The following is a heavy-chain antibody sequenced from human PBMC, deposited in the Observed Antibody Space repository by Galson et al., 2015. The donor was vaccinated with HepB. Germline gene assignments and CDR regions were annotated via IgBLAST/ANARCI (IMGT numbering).Heavy chain of an antibody. CDR1: GFKFDDHG. J-gene: IGHJ4*01. Sequence: SLRLYCADPGFKFDDHGMSWARQAPGKGLEWVSGINWSGGSIDYAVSVKGRFIIARDNAKNSLHLEMNSLGPEYTALYYCARESLPGMIGSPTDVWGHGALVTVSS. V-gene: IGHV3-20*04. D-gene: IGHD1-26*01. CDR2: INWSGGSI. CDR3: ARESLPGMIGSPTDV.